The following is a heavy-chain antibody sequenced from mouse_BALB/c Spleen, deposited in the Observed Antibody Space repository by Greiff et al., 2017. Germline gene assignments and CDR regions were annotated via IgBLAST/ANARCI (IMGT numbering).Heavy chain of an antibody. Sequence: DMHLVESGGGLVQPGGSRKLSCAASGFTFSSFGMHWVRQAPEKGLEWVAYISSGSSTIYYADTVKGRFTISRDNPKNTLFLQMTSLRSEDTAMYYCARGPHFDYWGQGTTLTVSS. J-gene: IGHJ2*01. CDR1: GFTFSSFG. CDR2: ISSGSSTI. CDR3: ARGPHFDY. D-gene: IGHD6-1*01. V-gene: IGHV5-17*02.